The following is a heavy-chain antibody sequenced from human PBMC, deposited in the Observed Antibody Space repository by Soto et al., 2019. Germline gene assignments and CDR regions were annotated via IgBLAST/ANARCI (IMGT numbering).Heavy chain of an antibody. CDR3: AIMDTGRVVTRPNWLDP. Sequence: SVKVSCKASGYTLTSYAMHWVRQAPGQRLEWMGWIHAGNGNTKYSQKFQGRVTITRDTSASTGYMELSSLRSEDTAVYYCAIMDTGRVVTRPNWLDPWGQGTLVTVSS. J-gene: IGHJ5*02. CDR1: GYTLTSYA. D-gene: IGHD2-21*02. V-gene: IGHV1-3*01. CDR2: IHAGNGNT.